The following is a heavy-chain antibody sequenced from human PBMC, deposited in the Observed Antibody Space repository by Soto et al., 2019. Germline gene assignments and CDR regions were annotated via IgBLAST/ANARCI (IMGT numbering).Heavy chain of an antibody. CDR3: AGDSPQNSYALNWFDP. V-gene: IGHV3-11*01. D-gene: IGHD5-18*01. J-gene: IGHJ5*02. CDR2: ISSSGSTI. CDR1: GFTFSDYY. Sequence: GGSLRLSCAASGFTFSDYYMSWIRQAPGKGLEWVSYISSSGSTIYYADSVKGRFTISMANAKNPLYLQMNSLRAEATAVYYCAGDSPQNSYALNWFDPRGQGTLVTVSS.